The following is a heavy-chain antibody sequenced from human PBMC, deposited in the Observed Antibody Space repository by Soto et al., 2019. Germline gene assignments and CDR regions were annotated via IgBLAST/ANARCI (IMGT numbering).Heavy chain of an antibody. CDR2: IYYSGST. CDR1: GGSISSGGYY. Sequence: SETLSLTCTVSGGSISSGGYYWSWIRQPPGKGLEWIGCIYYSGSTYYNPSLKSRVTISVDTSKNQFSLKLSSVTAADTAVYYCARDFGGYSGYDSFFDYWGQGTLVTVSS. CDR3: ARDFGGYSGYDSFFDY. D-gene: IGHD5-12*01. J-gene: IGHJ4*02. V-gene: IGHV4-30-4*01.